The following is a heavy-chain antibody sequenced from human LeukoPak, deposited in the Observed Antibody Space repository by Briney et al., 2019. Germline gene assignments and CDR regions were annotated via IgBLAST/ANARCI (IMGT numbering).Heavy chain of an antibody. CDR1: GFTVSSNY. CDR3: LRFLEWSGAFDI. CDR2: IYSGGST. J-gene: IGHJ3*02. Sequence: GGSLRLSCAASGFTVSSNYMSWVRQAPGKGLEWVSVIYSGGSTYYADYVKGRFTISRDNSKNTLYLQMNSLRAEDTAVYYCLRFLEWSGAFDIWGQGTMVTVSS. V-gene: IGHV3-66*02. D-gene: IGHD3-3*01.